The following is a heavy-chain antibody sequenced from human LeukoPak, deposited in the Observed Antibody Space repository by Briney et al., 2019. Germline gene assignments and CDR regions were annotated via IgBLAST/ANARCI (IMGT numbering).Heavy chain of an antibody. Sequence: GGSLRLSCAASGFTFSSYGMHWVRQAPGKGLEWVAVISYDGSNKYYADSVKGRFTISRDNSKNTLYLQMNSLRAEDTAVYYCAKGGVVVVAATARLDYWGQGTLVTVSS. V-gene: IGHV3-30*18. D-gene: IGHD2-15*01. CDR3: AKGGVVVVAATARLDY. CDR1: GFTFSSYG. CDR2: ISYDGSNK. J-gene: IGHJ4*02.